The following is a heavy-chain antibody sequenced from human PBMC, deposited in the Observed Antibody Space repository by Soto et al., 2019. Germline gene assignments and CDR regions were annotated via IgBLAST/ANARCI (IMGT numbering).Heavy chain of an antibody. Sequence: QVQLVESGGGVVQPGRSLRLSCAASGFTFSSYAMHWVRQAPGKGLEWVAVISYDGSNKYYADSVKGRSTISRDKSKNTLDLQMNSLRAEDTAVYYCARDPVLAFVAAYYFDYWGQGTLVTVSS. CDR1: GFTFSSYA. J-gene: IGHJ4*02. CDR3: ARDPVLAFVAAYYFDY. V-gene: IGHV3-30-3*01. D-gene: IGHD6-19*01. CDR2: ISYDGSNK.